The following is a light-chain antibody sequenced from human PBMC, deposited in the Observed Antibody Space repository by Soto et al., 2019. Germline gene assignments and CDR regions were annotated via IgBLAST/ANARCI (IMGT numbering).Light chain of an antibody. Sequence: QSMISQPDYLSGSLTQSSTISCTGTCRDVGGYNYVSWYQQHPGKAPKLMIYDVSNRPSGVSNRFSGSKSGNTASLTISGLQAEDEADYYCSSYTSSSTHYVFGTGT. V-gene: IGLV2-14*01. CDR1: CRDVGGYNY. J-gene: IGLJ1*01. CDR2: DVS. CDR3: SSYTSSSTHYV.